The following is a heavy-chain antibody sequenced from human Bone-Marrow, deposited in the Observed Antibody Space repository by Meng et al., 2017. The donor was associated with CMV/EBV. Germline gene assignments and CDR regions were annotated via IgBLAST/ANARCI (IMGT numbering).Heavy chain of an antibody. Sequence: SLKISCAASGFTFDDYAMHWVRQAPGKGLEWVSGISWNSGSIGYADSVKGRFTISRDNAKNSLYLQMNSLRAEDTAVYYCARTVAGTGSAGFDPWGQGTRVTGSS. V-gene: IGHV3-9*01. J-gene: IGHJ5*02. CDR1: GFTFDDYA. CDR2: ISWNSGSI. D-gene: IGHD6-19*01. CDR3: ARTVAGTGSAGFDP.